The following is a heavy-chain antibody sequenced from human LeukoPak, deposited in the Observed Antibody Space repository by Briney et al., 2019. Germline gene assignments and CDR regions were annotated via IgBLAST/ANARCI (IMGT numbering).Heavy chain of an antibody. CDR3: ARAKARDSSGYRFDY. D-gene: IGHD3-22*01. Sequence: SETLSLTCTVSGYSISSGYYWGWIRQPPGKGLEWIASMYYIGSTYYNPSLKSRVTISVDTSKNQFSLKLSSVTAADTAVYYCARAKARDSSGYRFDYWGQGTLVTVSS. V-gene: IGHV4-38-2*02. CDR2: MYYIGST. J-gene: IGHJ4*02. CDR1: GYSISSGYY.